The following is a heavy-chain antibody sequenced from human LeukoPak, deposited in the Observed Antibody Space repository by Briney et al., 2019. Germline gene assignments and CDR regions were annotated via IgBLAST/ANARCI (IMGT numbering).Heavy chain of an antibody. Sequence: SETLSLTCTVSGGSISSYNWNWIREPPGKGLERIGYIYYSGSTNYNPSLKSRVTISVDTSKTQFSLNLSSVTAADTAVYYCARSPTSSNFDIWGQGTMVTVSS. J-gene: IGHJ3*02. CDR2: IYYSGST. V-gene: IGHV4-59*08. CDR1: GGSISSYN. CDR3: ARSPTSSNFDI.